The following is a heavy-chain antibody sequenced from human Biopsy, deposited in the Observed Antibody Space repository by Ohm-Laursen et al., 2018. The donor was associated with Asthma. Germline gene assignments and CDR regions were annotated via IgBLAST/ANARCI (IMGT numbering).Heavy chain of an antibody. J-gene: IGHJ4*02. CDR2: IYSGGTS. V-gene: IGHV3-53*01. CDR1: GFTHSRDH. CDR3: ARGDSSGWSHYYFDY. Sequence: SLRLSCAESGFTHSRDHMFWVRQAPGKGLEWVSVIYSGGTSDTADSVRGRFTISRDFYKNTLYLQMDSLRAEDTAVYYCARGDSSGWSHYYFDYWGQGTLVTVSS. D-gene: IGHD6-19*01.